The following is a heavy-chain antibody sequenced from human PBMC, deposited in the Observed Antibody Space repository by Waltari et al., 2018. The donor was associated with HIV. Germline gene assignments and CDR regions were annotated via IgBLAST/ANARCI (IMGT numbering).Heavy chain of an antibody. Sequence: QVQLMESGGGVVQPGRSLRLSCEASGFAFSSRGMHWVRRAPGKGLEWGAVIWHDGSKKYYADSVRGRFTISRDNSNNTLHLQMNSLRAEDTAVYYCAKDLGDYVWGMFTGAHFDSWGQGTLVTVSS. CDR2: IWHDGSKK. J-gene: IGHJ4*02. CDR1: GFAFSSRG. CDR3: AKDLGDYVWGMFTGAHFDS. V-gene: IGHV3-33*06. D-gene: IGHD3-16*01.